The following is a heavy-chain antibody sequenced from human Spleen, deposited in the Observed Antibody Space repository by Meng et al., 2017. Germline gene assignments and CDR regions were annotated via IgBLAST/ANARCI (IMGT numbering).Heavy chain of an antibody. CDR2: ISVSGAST. CDR3: AKDRLEVLTLGLAGA. D-gene: IGHD4/OR15-4a*01. J-gene: IGHJ5*02. V-gene: IGHV3-23*01. Sequence: GGSLRLSCAASGFTFSDYAMTWVRQAPGKGLEWVSSISVSGASTYYADSVKGRFTISRDNSKNTLYLQMSSLRAEDTAVYYCAKDRLEVLTLGLAGAWGQGTQVTVSS. CDR1: GFTFSDYA.